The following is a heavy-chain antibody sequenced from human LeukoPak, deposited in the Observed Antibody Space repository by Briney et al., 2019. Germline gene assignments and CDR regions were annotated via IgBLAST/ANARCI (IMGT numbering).Heavy chain of an antibody. CDR2: IYSGGST. CDR3: ARAHYYGSGSYLLDP. V-gene: IGHV3-66*01. D-gene: IGHD3-10*01. CDR1: GFTVSSNY. J-gene: IGHJ5*02. Sequence: PGGSLRLSCAASGFTVSSNYMSWVRQAPGKGLEWVSVIYSGGSTYYADSVKGRFTISRDNSKNTLYLQMNSLRAEDTAVYYCARAHYYGSGSYLLDPWGQGTLVTVSS.